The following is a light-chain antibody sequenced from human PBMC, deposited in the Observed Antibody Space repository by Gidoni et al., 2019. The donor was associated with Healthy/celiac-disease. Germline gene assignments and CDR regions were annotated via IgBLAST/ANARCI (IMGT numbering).Light chain of an antibody. J-gene: IGKJ2*01. CDR2: AAS. V-gene: IGKV1-39*01. CDR1: QRISSY. CDR3: QQGNSTWDT. Sequence: DIQLTQSPSSLSASVGDRVTITCRASQRISSYLNWYQQKPGKAPKLLIYAASSLQSGVPSRFSGSGSGTDFTLTISSLQPEDFATYYCQQGNSTWDTFGQGTKLEIK.